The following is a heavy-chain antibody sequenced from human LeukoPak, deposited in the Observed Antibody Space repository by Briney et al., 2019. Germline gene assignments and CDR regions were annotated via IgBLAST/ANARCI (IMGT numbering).Heavy chain of an antibody. V-gene: IGHV3-7*01. D-gene: IGHD6-19*01. Sequence: GGSLRLSCVVSGFTFSHYKMTWVRQAPGKGLEWVANIKEDGVEKHYVDSVKGRFTVSRDNAKNSLYLQMNSLRAEDTAVYYCARDEGYGSGWYSSNWGQGTLVTVSS. J-gene: IGHJ4*02. CDR1: GFTFSHYK. CDR2: IKEDGVEK. CDR3: ARDEGYGSGWYSSN.